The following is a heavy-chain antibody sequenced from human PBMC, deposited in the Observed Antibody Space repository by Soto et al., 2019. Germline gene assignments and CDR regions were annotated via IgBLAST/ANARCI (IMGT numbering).Heavy chain of an antibody. CDR1: GYTFTNHG. V-gene: IGHV1-18*01. Sequence: QVQLVQAGAEVKKPGASVKVSCKASGYTFTNHGISWVRQAPGQGLGWLGWISGHNGNTKYAQRLQGRVTMTTDTSTSTAYMELRSLTSDDSAVYYCARDLYPLAYYFDYWGQGTLVTVSS. CDR2: ISGHNGNT. J-gene: IGHJ4*02. CDR3: ARDLYPLAYYFDY.